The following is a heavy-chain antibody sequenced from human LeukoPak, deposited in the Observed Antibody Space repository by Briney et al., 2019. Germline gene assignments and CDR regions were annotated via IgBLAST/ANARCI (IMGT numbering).Heavy chain of an antibody. J-gene: IGHJ4*02. CDR1: GYTFTDYY. Sequence: ASVKVSCKASGYTFTDYYMHWVRQAPGQGLEGMGWINPNSGGTNYAQKFQGRVTMTRDTSISTAYMELSSLRSDDTAMYYCAGEEIASAGTSNFDYWGQGTLVTVSS. CDR2: INPNSGGT. D-gene: IGHD6-13*01. V-gene: IGHV1-2*02. CDR3: AGEEIASAGTSNFDY.